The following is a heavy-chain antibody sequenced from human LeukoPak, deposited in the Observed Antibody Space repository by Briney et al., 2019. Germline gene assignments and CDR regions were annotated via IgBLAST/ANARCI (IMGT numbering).Heavy chain of an antibody. CDR1: GGSISSSSYY. CDR2: IYYSGST. D-gene: IGHD3-3*01. Sequence: SETLSLTCTVSGGSISSSSYYWGWIRQPPGKGLEWIGSIYYSGSTYYNPSLKSRVTISVDTSKNQFSLKLSSVTAADTAVYYCVRSPSLFGADFDYWGQGTLVTVSS. V-gene: IGHV4-39*01. J-gene: IGHJ4*02. CDR3: VRSPSLFGADFDY.